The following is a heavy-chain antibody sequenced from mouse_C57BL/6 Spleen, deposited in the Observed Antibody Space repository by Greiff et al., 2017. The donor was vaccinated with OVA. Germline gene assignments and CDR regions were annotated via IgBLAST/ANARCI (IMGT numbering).Heavy chain of an antibody. V-gene: IGHV1-43*01. CDR3: ARYDYDGFDY. D-gene: IGHD2-4*01. CDR2: INPSTGGT. J-gene: IGHJ2*01. CDR1: GYSFTGYY. Sequence: VHVKQSGPELVKPGASVKISCKASGYSFTGYYMHWVKQSSEKSLEWIGEINPSTGGTSYNQKFKGKATLTVDKSSSTAYMQLKSLTSEDSAVYYCARYDYDGFDYWGQGTTLTVSS.